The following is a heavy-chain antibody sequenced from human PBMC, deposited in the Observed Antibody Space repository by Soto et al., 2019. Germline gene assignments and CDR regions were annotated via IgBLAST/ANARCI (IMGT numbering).Heavy chain of an antibody. D-gene: IGHD1-26*01. CDR1: GFIFENFG. Sequence: PGGSLSLSCAASGFIFENFGMSWVRQAPGKGLEWISSISGSGFKKYYADSVKGRFTISRDNSKITVYVELNNLSAEDTAVYHCAKNQGVELVPLATVDWFDPWGQGSVVTVSS. J-gene: IGHJ5*02. CDR3: AKNQGVELVPLATVDWFDP. CDR2: ISGSGFKK. V-gene: IGHV3-23*01.